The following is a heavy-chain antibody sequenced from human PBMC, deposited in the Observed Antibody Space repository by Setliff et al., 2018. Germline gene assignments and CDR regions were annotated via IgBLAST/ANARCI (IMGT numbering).Heavy chain of an antibody. J-gene: IGHJ6*03. V-gene: IGHV4-39*01. CDR1: GGSISSRNYY. CDR2: IFYTGST. D-gene: IGHD6-13*01. CDR3: ARQPYSTTYYYYYYYMDV. Sequence: SETLSLTCTVSGGSISSRNYYWGWIRQPPGKGLEWMGSIFYTGSTYYSPSLKSRVTMSIDTSKNQFSLNLNSVTAADTAVYYCARQPYSTTYYYYYYYMDVWGKGTTVTVSS.